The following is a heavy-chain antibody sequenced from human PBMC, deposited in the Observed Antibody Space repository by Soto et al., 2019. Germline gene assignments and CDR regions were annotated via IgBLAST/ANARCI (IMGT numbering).Heavy chain of an antibody. J-gene: IGHJ4*02. D-gene: IGHD3-22*01. Sequence: ETLSLTCAVYGGSFSGYYWSWIRQPPGKGLEWIGEINHSGSTNYNPSLKSRVTISVDTSKNQFSLKMTSVAAADTAMYYCARGIAMKLVVHSDASDKYYLDSWGQGTLVTVSS. CDR2: INHSGST. CDR3: ARGIAMKLVVHSDASDKYYLDS. CDR1: GGSFSGYY. V-gene: IGHV4-34*01.